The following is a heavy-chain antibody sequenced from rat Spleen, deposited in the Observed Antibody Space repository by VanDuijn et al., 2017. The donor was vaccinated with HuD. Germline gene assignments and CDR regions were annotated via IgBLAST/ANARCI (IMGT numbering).Heavy chain of an antibody. V-gene: IGHV5-29*01. CDR1: GFTFSDYG. D-gene: IGHD2-2*01. J-gene: IGHJ1*01. CDR3: ARAGYLRDWYFDF. CDR2: ISYGDSSGHSTT. Sequence: EVQLVESGGGLVQPGRSLKLSCAASGFTFSDYGMAWVRQAPTKGLEWVATISYGDSSGHSTTYYRESVTGRFTISRDNTKNNLYLQMDNLRSEDAATYYCARAGYLRDWYFDFWGPGTVVTVSS.